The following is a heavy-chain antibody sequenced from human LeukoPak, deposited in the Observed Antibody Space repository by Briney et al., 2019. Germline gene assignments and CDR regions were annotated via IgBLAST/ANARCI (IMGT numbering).Heavy chain of an antibody. V-gene: IGHV3-30-3*01. CDR3: ARDPTGGCDY. Sequence: PGRSLRLSCAASGFTFSSYAMHWVRQAPGKGLEWVAVISYDGSNKYYADSVKGRFTISRDNSKNTLYLQANSLRAEDTAVYYCARDPTGGCDYWGQGTLVTVSS. CDR1: GFTFSSYA. CDR2: ISYDGSNK. J-gene: IGHJ4*02. D-gene: IGHD6-19*01.